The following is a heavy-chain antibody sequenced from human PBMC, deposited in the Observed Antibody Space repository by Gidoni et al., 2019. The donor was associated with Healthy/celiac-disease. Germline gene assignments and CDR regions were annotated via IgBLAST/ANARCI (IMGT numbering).Heavy chain of an antibody. CDR2: ISYDGSNK. CDR1: GFTFSSYA. V-gene: IGHV3-30-3*01. CDR3: AAPHRVWSGYPDAFDI. Sequence: QVQLVESGGGVVQPGRSLRLSCAASGFTFSSYAMHWVRQAPGKGLEWVAVISYDGSNKYYADSVKGRFTISRDNSKNTLYLQMNSLRAEDTAVYYCAAPHRVWSGYPDAFDIWGQGTMVTVSS. J-gene: IGHJ3*02. D-gene: IGHD3-3*01.